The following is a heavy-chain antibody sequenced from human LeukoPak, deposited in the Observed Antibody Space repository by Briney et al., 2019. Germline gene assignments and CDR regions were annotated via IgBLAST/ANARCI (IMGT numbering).Heavy chain of an antibody. V-gene: IGHV4-59*08. Sequence: SETLSLTCTVSDDSISDYYRGWIRQPPGKGLEWIGYIYYSGSTNYNPSLKSRVTISVDTSKNQFSLKLSSVTAADTAVYYCARRHCSGGSCYPDYWGQGTLVTVSS. CDR3: ARRHCSGGSCYPDY. CDR1: DDSISDYY. J-gene: IGHJ4*02. D-gene: IGHD2-15*01. CDR2: IYYSGST.